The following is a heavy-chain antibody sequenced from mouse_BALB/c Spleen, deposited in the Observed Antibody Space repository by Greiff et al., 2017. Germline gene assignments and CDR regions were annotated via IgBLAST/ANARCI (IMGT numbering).Heavy chain of an antibody. D-gene: IGHD1-1*02. CDR1: GFTFSDFY. CDR3: ARYAKLWGAMDY. CDR2: SRNKANDYTT. Sequence: EVNVVESGGGLVQPGGSLRLSCATSGFTFSDFYMEWVRQPPGKRLEWIAASRNKANDYTTEYSASVKGRFIVSRDTSQSILYLQMNALRAEDTAIYYCARYAKLWGAMDYWGQGTSVTVSS. V-gene: IGHV7-1*02. J-gene: IGHJ4*01.